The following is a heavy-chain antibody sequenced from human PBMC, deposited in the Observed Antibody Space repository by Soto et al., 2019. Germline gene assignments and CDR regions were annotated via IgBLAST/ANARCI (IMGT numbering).Heavy chain of an antibody. Sequence: QVQLVESGGGVVQPGRSLRLSCAASGFTFSSYAMHWVRQAPGKGLEWVAVISYAGSNKYYADSVKGRFTISRDNSKNTLYLQMISLRTEDTAVYYCARPLWRDDYNWGYFDLWGRGNLVTVSS. V-gene: IGHV3-30-3*01. J-gene: IGHJ2*01. CDR3: ARPLWRDDYNWGYFDL. CDR2: ISYAGSNK. D-gene: IGHD4-4*01. CDR1: GFTFSSYA.